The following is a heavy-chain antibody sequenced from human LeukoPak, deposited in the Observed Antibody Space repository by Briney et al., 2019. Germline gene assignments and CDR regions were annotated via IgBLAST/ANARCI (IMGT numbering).Heavy chain of an antibody. Sequence: SQTLSLTCTVSGGSISSGSYYWSWIRQPAGKGLEWIGRIYTSGSTNYNPSLKSRVTISVDTSKNQFSLKLSSVTAADTAVYYCAREGNNQIDYWGQGTLVTVSS. CDR1: GGSISSGSYY. J-gene: IGHJ4*02. CDR2: IYTSGST. CDR3: AREGNNQIDY. D-gene: IGHD1/OR15-1a*01. V-gene: IGHV4-61*02.